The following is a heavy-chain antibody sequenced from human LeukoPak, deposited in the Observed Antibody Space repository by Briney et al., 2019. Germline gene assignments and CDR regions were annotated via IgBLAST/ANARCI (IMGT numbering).Heavy chain of an antibody. V-gene: IGHV3-11*05. CDR1: GFTFSDYY. Sequence: PGGSLRLSCAASGFTFSDYYMSWIPQAPGKGLEWVSYISSSSSYTNYADSVKGRFTISRDNAKNSLYLQMNSLRAEDTAVYYCARVHYDILTGYSPHFDYWGQGTLVTVSS. CDR2: ISSSSSYT. D-gene: IGHD3-9*01. CDR3: ARVHYDILTGYSPHFDY. J-gene: IGHJ4*02.